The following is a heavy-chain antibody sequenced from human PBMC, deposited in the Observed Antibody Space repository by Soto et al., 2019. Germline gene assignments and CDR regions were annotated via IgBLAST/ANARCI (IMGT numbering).Heavy chain of an antibody. CDR1: GFTFSSYG. CDR3: AKNSYPSYGSGGYQFDD. V-gene: IGHV3-30*18. D-gene: IGHD3-10*01. Sequence: QVQLVESGGGVVQPGRSLRLSCAASGFTFSSYGMHWVRQAPGKGLEWVAVISYDGSNKYYADSVKGRFTISRDNSKNTLYQQMNSLRAEDTAVYYCAKNSYPSYGSGGYQFDDWGQGTLVTVSS. J-gene: IGHJ4*02. CDR2: ISYDGSNK.